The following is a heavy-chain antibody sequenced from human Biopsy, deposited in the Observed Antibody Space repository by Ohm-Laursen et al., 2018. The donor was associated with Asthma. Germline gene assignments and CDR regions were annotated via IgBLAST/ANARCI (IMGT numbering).Heavy chain of an antibody. Sequence: GASVKASCKTSGYTFNSAGISWVRQAPGQGLGWMGWISVYNGNTKVAQKLQDRLTMITDTSTSTAYMELTSLRSDDTAVYFCARAVDYSHYYGIDVWGQGTTVTVS. CDR1: GYTFNSAG. J-gene: IGHJ6*02. CDR2: ISVYNGNT. D-gene: IGHD3-10*01. V-gene: IGHV1-18*01. CDR3: ARAVDYSHYYGIDV.